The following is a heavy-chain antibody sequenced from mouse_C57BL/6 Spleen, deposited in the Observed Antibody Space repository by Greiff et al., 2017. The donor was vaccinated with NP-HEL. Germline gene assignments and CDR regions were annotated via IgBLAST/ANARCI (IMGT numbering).Heavy chain of an antibody. V-gene: IGHV1-22*01. J-gene: IGHJ2*01. CDR3: ARERGWLPYYFDY. CDR2: INPNNGGT. CDR1: GYTFTDYN. Sequence: VQLQQSGPELVKPGASVKMSCKASGYTFTDYNMHWVKQSHGKSLEWIGYINPNNGGTSYNQKFKGKATLTVNKSSSTAYMELRSLTSEDSAVYYCARERGWLPYYFDYWGQGTTLTVSS. D-gene: IGHD2-2*01.